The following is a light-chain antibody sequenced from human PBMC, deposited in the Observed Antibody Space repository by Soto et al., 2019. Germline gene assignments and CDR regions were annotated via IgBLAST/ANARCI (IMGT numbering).Light chain of an antibody. J-gene: IGLJ2*01. CDR3: QTWGTGIRV. Sequence: QSVLTQSPSASASLGASVKLTCTLSSGHSSYAIAWHQQQPEKGPRYLMKLNSDGSHSKGDGIPDRFSGSSSGAERYLTSSGLQSEDEADYYCQTWGTGIRVFGGGTKLTV. V-gene: IGLV4-69*01. CDR1: SGHSSYA. CDR2: LNSDGSH.